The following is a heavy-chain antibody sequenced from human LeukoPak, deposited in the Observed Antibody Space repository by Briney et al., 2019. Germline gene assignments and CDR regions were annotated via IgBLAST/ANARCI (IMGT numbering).Heavy chain of an antibody. J-gene: IGHJ6*03. CDR3: AKANPADCWSGYYDYYYYMDT. D-gene: IGHD3-3*01. Sequence: SVKVSCKASGGTFSSYAISWVRQAPGQGLEWMGGIIPIFGTANYEQKFQGRVTITTDESTSTAYMELSSLRSEDTAVSYCAKANPADCWSGYYDYYYYMDTWGKRATVTVSS. CDR2: IIPIFGTA. CDR1: GGTFSSYA. V-gene: IGHV1-69*05.